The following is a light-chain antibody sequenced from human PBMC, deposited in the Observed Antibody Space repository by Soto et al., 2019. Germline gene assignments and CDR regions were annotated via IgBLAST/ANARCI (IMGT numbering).Light chain of an antibody. CDR2: EVT. V-gene: IGLV2-23*02. J-gene: IGLJ1*01. CDR3: ASYAGSSTYV. Sequence: QSPQTQPASVSWSPGQSVTISCSGSDIGNYNLVSWYQHLPGRAPKLLIFEVTMRPSGISDRFSGSKSASTASLTISGLQAEEEGDYYCASYAGSSTYVFGSGTTSPS. CDR1: SDIGNYNL.